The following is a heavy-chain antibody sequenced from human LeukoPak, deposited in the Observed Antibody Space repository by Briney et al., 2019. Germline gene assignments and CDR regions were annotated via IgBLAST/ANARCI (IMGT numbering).Heavy chain of an antibody. CDR3: ASEYYGAEMSFDY. Sequence: PGGSLRLSCAASGFTFSTYTMNWVRQAPGKGLEWVSSISSSGSYIFYADSVKGRFTISRDNAKNSPYLQMNSLRAEDTAVYYCASEYYGAEMSFDYWGQGTLVTVSS. CDR1: GFTFSTYT. CDR2: ISSSGSYI. D-gene: IGHD3-10*01. J-gene: IGHJ4*02. V-gene: IGHV3-21*01.